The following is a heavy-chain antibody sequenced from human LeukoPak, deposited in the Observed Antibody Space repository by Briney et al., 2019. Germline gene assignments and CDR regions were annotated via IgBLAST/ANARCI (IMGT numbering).Heavy chain of an antibody. CDR1: GGSFSGYY. CDR2: INHSGST. V-gene: IGHV4-34*01. CDR3: ARRRRRDGYGGGEGYFDY. D-gene: IGHD5-24*01. Sequence: SETLSLTCAVYGGSFSGYYWSWIRQPPGKGLEWIGEINHSGSTNYNPSLKSRVTISVDTSKNRFSLKLSSVTAADTAVYYCARRRRRDGYGGGEGYFDYWGQGTLVTVSS. J-gene: IGHJ4*02.